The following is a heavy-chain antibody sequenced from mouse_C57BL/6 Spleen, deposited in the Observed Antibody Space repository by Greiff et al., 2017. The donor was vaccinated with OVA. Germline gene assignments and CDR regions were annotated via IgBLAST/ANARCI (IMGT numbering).Heavy chain of an antibody. CDR3: AREELFYAMDY. CDR2: INPGSGGT. D-gene: IGHD1-1*02. V-gene: IGHV1-54*01. Sequence: QVQLQQSGAELVRPGTSVKVSCKASGYAFTNYLIEWVKQRPGQGLEWIGVINPGSGGTNYNEKFKGKATLTADKSSSTAYMQLSSLTSEDSAVYVCAREELFYAMDYWGQGTSVTVSS. J-gene: IGHJ4*01. CDR1: GYAFTNYL.